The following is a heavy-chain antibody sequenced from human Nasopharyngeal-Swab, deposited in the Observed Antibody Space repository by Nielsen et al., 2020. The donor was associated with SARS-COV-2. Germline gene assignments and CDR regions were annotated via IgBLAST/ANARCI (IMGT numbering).Heavy chain of an antibody. Sequence: GGSLRLSCAAPGFTFDDYGMSWVRQAPGKGLEWVGRIKSKTDGGTTDYAAPVKGRFTISRDDSKNTLYLQMNSLKTEDTAMYYCTTDASLIVGATYYYYGMDVWGQGTTVTVSS. D-gene: IGHD1-26*01. V-gene: IGHV3-15*01. CDR2: IKSKTDGGTT. J-gene: IGHJ6*02. CDR3: TTDASLIVGATYYYYGMDV. CDR1: GFTFDDYG.